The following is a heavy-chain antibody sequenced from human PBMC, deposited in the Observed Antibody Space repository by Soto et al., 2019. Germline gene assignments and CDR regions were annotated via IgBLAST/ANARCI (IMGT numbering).Heavy chain of an antibody. V-gene: IGHV2-5*02. D-gene: IGHD3-3*01. CDR3: AHRVLRTVFGLVSTTAIYFDF. CDR2: ISWDDDK. CDR1: GFSLTTSGVG. Sequence: QITLNESGPTQVKPRQTLTLTCTFSGFSLTTSGVGVGWIRQSPRRAPEWVALISWDDDKRYSPSLKCRLTITKDTSKNQVVLTMADLDPADTATYYCAHRVLRTVFGLVSTTAIYFDFWGQGTPVAVSS. J-gene: IGHJ4*02.